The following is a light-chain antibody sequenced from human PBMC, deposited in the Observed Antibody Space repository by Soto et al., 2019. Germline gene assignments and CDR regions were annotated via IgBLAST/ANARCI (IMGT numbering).Light chain of an antibody. CDR2: EVS. J-gene: IGLJ3*02. CDR3: TSYTSSTTLV. CDR1: SSDIGGYNY. V-gene: IGLV2-14*01. Sequence: QSALTQPASVSGSPGQSITISCTGTSSDIGGYNYVSWYQQHPGKAPTLIIYEVSNRPSGISNRFSGSKSGNTASLTISGLQAEDEADYYCTSYTSSTTLVFGGGTKVTVL.